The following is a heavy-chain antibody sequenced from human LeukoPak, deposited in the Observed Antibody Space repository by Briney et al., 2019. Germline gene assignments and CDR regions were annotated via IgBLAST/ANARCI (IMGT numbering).Heavy chain of an antibody. CDR3: VKDAGDYEYWFDP. CDR1: GFTFSSYT. D-gene: IGHD4-17*01. CDR2: ISSNGGST. Sequence: PGGSLRLSCSASGFTFSSYTMHWVRQAPGKGLEYVSAISSNGGSTYYADSVKGRFTISRDNSKNTLYLQMSSLRAEDTAVYYCVKDAGDYEYWFDPWGQGTLVTVSS. V-gene: IGHV3-64D*06. J-gene: IGHJ5*02.